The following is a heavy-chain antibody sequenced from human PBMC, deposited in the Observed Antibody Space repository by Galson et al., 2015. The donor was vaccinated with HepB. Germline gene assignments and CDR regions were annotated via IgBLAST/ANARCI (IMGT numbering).Heavy chain of an antibody. Sequence: SVKVSCKASGYTFTSYCIHWVRQAPGQGLEWMGMLNPSGGSTNYAQKFQGRVTLARDTSTTTVYMELSSLRSEDAAVYYCARGAPTGTTYYFYYGMDVWGQGTTVSVSS. CDR2: LNPSGGST. CDR3: ARGAPTGTTYYFYYGMDV. J-gene: IGHJ6*02. V-gene: IGHV1-46*01. D-gene: IGHD1-1*01. CDR1: GYTFTSYC.